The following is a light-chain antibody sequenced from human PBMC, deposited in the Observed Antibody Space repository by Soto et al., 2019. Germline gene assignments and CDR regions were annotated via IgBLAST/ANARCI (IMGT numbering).Light chain of an antibody. Sequence: ETVLTQSPATLSLSPGEGATLSCRASQRITTVAWYQQKPGQAPRLLIYGLSIRAPGVPARFSVSGSGTEFTLTISSMKSEDFAVDVCQQYYDWPTFGQGTKVDIK. J-gene: IGKJ1*01. CDR3: QQYYDWPT. CDR2: GLS. V-gene: IGKV3-15*01. CDR1: QRITT.